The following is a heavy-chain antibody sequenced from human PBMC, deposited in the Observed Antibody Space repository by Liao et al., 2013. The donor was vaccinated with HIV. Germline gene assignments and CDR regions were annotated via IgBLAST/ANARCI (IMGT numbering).Heavy chain of an antibody. D-gene: IGHD4-17*01. Sequence: QVQLQESGPGLVRPSETLSLSCSVSGASISGYYWSWIRQPAGKGLEWIGRIHATGSTNSNPSLQSRVTMSIDASKSQFSLNLTSVTAADTAVYYCARGGRRDYYSRSDYYYYYMDVWGKGTTVTVSS. CDR3: ARGGRRDYYSRSDYYYYYMDV. CDR1: GASISGYY. V-gene: IGHV4-4*07. J-gene: IGHJ6*03. CDR2: IHATGST.